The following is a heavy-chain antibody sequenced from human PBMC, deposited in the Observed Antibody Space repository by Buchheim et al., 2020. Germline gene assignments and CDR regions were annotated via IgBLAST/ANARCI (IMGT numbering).Heavy chain of an antibody. D-gene: IGHD4-17*01. CDR3: ASLEMTTVTKTDY. CDR1: GFTFSSYA. V-gene: IGHV3-30-3*01. J-gene: IGHJ4*02. Sequence: QVQLVESGGGVVQPGRSLRLSCAASGFTFSSYAMHWVRQAPGKGLEWVAVISYDGSNKYYADSVKGRFTISRDNSKNTLYLQMNSLRAEDTAVYYCASLEMTTVTKTDYWGQGTL. CDR2: ISYDGSNK.